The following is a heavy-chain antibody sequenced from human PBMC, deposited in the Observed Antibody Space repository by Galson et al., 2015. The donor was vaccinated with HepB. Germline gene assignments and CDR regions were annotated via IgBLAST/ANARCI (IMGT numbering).Heavy chain of an antibody. CDR1: GFTFRHFA. CDR3: AKQAGNFIESWYFDY. Sequence: SLRLSCAASGFTFRHFAMSWVRQAPGKGLEWVSSIEKDGSGTYSADSVGGRFTISRDNSKNTLYLQLNSLRGEDTAVYYCAKQAGNFIESWYFDYWGQGSLVTVSS. V-gene: IGHV3-23*03. D-gene: IGHD2/OR15-2a*01. J-gene: IGHJ4*02. CDR2: IEKDGSGT.